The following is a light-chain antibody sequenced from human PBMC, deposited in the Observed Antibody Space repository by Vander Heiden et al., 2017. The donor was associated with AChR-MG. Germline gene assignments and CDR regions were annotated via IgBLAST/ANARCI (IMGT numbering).Light chain of an antibody. CDR3: YSRDNSGNPSCV. J-gene: IGLJ1*01. Sequence: SSELTQDPAVSVALGQTVRITCQGDSLRDYYANWYQQKPGQAPVLVIYGKNNRPSGIPDRFSGSSSGNTASSTITGAQAEDEADYYCYSRDNSGNPSCVFGTGTKVTVL. CDR1: SLRDYY. V-gene: IGLV3-19*01. CDR2: GKN.